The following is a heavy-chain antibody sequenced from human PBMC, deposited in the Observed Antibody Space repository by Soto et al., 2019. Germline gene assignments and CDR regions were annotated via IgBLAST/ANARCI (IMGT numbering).Heavy chain of an antibody. J-gene: IGHJ6*02. D-gene: IGHD2-21*02. Sequence: PGGSLRLSCAASGFTFSSYGMHWVRQAPGKGLEWVAVIWYDGSNKYYADSVKGRFTISRDNSKNTLYLQMNSLRAEDTAVYYCARGYLRRSGGNSRVINYYYGMDVWGQGTTVTVSS. V-gene: IGHV3-33*01. CDR2: IWYDGSNK. CDR3: ARGYLRRSGGNSRVINYYYGMDV. CDR1: GFTFSSYG.